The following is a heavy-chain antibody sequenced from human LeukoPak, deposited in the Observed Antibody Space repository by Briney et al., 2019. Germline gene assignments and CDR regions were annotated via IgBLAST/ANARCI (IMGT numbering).Heavy chain of an antibody. CDR2: THYRSTRYN. Sequence: QTLSLTCAISGDSVSSNSAAWMWIRQSPSRGLEWLGRTHYRSTRYNDYSVSVKSRITINPDTAKNQSSLQLNSVPPEDTAIYYCARAYNYGLDYWGQRTLVTVSS. D-gene: IGHD5-18*01. V-gene: IGHV6-1*01. CDR3: ARAYNYGLDY. CDR1: GDSVSSNSAA. J-gene: IGHJ4*02.